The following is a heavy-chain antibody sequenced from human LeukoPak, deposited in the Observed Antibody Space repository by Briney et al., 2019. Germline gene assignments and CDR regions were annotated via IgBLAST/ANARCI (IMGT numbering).Heavy chain of an antibody. CDR1: GFTFSSYA. V-gene: IGHV3-23*01. CDR3: AKDRSPFDN. J-gene: IGHJ4*02. Sequence: PGGSLRLSCAASGFTFSSYAMSWVRQAPGKGLEWVSGLSGSGSSTYYADSVKGRFTISTDNSKNTLYLQMDSLRTEDTAVYYCAKDRSPFDNWGQGTLVTVSS. CDR2: LSGSGSST.